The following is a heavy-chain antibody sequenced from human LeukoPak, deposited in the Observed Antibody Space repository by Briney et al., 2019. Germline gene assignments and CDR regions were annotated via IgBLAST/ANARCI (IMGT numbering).Heavy chain of an antibody. D-gene: IGHD2-2*01. J-gene: IGHJ4*02. CDR1: GGTFSSYA. CDR2: IIPIFGTA. V-gene: IGHV1-69*13. CDR3: ARGPDIVVVPAAILPPFDY. Sequence: GASVKVSCKASGGTFSSYAISWVRQAPGQGLEWMGGIIPIFGTANYAQKFQGRVTITADESTSTAYMELSSLRSEDTAVYYCARGPDIVVVPAAILPPFDYWGQGTLVTVSS.